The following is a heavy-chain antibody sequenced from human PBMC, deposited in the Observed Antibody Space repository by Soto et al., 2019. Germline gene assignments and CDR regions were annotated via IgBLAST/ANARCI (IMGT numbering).Heavy chain of an antibody. V-gene: IGHV4-39*01. CDR2: IYYSGST. CDR3: ATLRVVAYGVNWFDP. CDR1: GGSISSSSYY. D-gene: IGHD4-17*01. J-gene: IGHJ5*02. Sequence: QLQLQESGPGLVKPSETLSLTCTVSGGSISSSSYYWGWIRQPPGKGLEWIGSIYYSGSTYYNPSLKSRVTISVDTSKNQFSLKLCSVTAADTAVYYCATLRVVAYGVNWFDPWGQGTLVTVSS.